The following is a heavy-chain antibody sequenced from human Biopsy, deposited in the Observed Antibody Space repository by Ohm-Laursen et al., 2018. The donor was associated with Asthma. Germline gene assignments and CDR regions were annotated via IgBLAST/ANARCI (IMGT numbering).Heavy chain of an antibody. CDR3: ARQKLVAAEGPFDV. D-gene: IGHD1-26*01. J-gene: IGHJ3*01. V-gene: IGHV4-39*01. CDR1: GGSISSNFYY. CDR2: IYKSGQV. Sequence: SETLSLTCIVSGGSISSNFYYWGWIRQPPGKGLEWIGNIYKSGQVYYNLSLKSRVTISVDTSKNQFSLQLRSVTAADTAVYYCARQKLVAAEGPFDVWGQGTMVIVSS.